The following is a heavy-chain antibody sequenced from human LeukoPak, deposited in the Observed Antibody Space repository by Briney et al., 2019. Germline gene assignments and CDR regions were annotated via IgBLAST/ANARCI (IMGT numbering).Heavy chain of an antibody. J-gene: IGHJ6*03. CDR2: IYYSGST. D-gene: IGHD2-15*01. V-gene: IGHV4-59*08. CDR1: GGSISSYY. CDR3: ARQYCSGGSCYSLSYYYMDV. Sequence: SETLSLTCTVSGGSISSYYWSWIRQPPGKGLEWIGYIYYSGSTNYNPSLKSRVTISVDTSKNQLSLKLSSVTAADTAVYYCARQYCSGGSCYSLSYYYMDVWGKGTTVTVSS.